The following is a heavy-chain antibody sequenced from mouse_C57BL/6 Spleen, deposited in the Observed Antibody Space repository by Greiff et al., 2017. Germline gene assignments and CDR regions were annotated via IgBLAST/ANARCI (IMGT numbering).Heavy chain of an antibody. CDR1: GYTFTSYW. CDR2: IYPGSGST. D-gene: IGHD1-1*01. V-gene: IGHV1-55*01. CDR3: ANSIITTEWYFDV. J-gene: IGHJ1*03. Sequence: QVHVKQPGAELVKPGASVKMSCKASGYTFTSYWITWVKQRPGQGLEWIGDIYPGSGSTNYNEKFKSKATLTVDTSSSTAYMQLSSLTSEDSAVYYCANSIITTEWYFDVWGTGTTVTVSS.